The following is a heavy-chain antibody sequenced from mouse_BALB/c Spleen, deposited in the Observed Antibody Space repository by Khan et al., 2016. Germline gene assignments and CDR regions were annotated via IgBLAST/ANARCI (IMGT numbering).Heavy chain of an antibody. Sequence: DLVKPGASVKLSCKASGYTFTSYWINWIKQRPGQGLEWIGRIAPGSGNTYYNEMFKRKATLTVDTSSSTAYIQLSSLSSEDSAVYFCAREGTVPRIDYWGQGTSVTVSS. V-gene: IGHV1S41*01. CDR1: GYTFTSYW. D-gene: IGHD1-1*01. J-gene: IGHJ4*01. CDR2: IAPGSGNT. CDR3: AREGTVPRIDY.